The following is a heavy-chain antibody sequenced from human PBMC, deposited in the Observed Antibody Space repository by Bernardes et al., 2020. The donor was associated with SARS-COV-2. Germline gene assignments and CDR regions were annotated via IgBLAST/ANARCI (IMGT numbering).Heavy chain of an antibody. CDR3: AKDYSVIGQAVYYYGLDV. CDR2: ISSRGTTI. V-gene: IGHV3-48*01. D-gene: IGHD4-4*01. CDR1: GFPFSSYS. Sequence: GGSLRLSCAASGFPFSSYSMNWVRQAPGKGLEWISYISSRGTTIYYADAVKGRFTVSRDNAKNSLFLQMNSLRAEDTAVYYCAKDYSVIGQAVYYYGLDVWGQGTTVTVSS. J-gene: IGHJ6*02.